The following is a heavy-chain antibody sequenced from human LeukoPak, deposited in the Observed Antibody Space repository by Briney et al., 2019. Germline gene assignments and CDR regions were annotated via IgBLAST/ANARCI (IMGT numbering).Heavy chain of an antibody. CDR3: ARGHLQLRGYFDY. Sequence: SETLSLTCAVYGGSFSGYYWSWIRQPPGKGLEWIGEINHSGSTNYNPSLKSRVTISVDTSKNQFSLKLSSVTAADTAVYYCARGHLQLRGYFDYWGQGTLVTVSS. J-gene: IGHJ4*02. CDR1: GGSFSGYY. D-gene: IGHD2-2*01. CDR2: INHSGST. V-gene: IGHV4-34*01.